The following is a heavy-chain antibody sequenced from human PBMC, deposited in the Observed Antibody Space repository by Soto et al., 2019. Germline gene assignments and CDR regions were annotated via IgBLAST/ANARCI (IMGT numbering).Heavy chain of an antibody. Sequence: QVQLVESGGGVVQPGRSLRLSCAASGFTFSSYGMHWVRQAPGKGLEWVAVISYDGTNNYYTESVKGRFTISRDNSNNTLLLQMNSLRAEDTAVYFCAKGDCSGGSCYFSAFDIWGQGTMVTVSS. CDR3: AKGDCSGGSCYFSAFDI. CDR1: GFTFSSYG. D-gene: IGHD2-15*01. J-gene: IGHJ3*02. V-gene: IGHV3-30*18. CDR2: ISYDGTNN.